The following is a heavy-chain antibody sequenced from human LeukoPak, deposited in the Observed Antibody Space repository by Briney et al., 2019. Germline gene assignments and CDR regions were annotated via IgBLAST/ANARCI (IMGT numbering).Heavy chain of an antibody. D-gene: IGHD3-22*01. V-gene: IGHV4-59*01. Sequence: KSSETLSLTCTVSGGSISSYYWSWIRQPPGKGLEWIGYIYYSGSTNYNPSLKSRVTISVDTSKNQFSLKLSSVTAADTAVYYCAREIYYDSSGPELNWFDPWGQGTLVTVSS. CDR1: GGSISSYY. CDR3: AREIYYDSSGPELNWFDP. J-gene: IGHJ5*02. CDR2: IYYSGST.